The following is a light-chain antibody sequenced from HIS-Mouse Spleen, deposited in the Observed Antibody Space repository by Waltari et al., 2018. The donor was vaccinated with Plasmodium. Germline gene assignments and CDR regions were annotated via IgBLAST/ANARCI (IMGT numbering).Light chain of an antibody. V-gene: IGLV3-10*01. Sequence: SYELTQPPSVSVSPGQTARITCSGDALPKKYAYWYQQKSGQAPVMVIYEDSKRPSGIPEGFSGSSSGTMATLTIRGAQVEDEADYYCDSTDSSGNHRVFGGGTKLTVL. CDR3: DSTDSSGNHRV. CDR1: ALPKKY. J-gene: IGLJ3*02. CDR2: EDS.